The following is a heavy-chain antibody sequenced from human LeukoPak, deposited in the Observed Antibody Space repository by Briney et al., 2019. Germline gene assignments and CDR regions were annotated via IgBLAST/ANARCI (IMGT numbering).Heavy chain of an antibody. D-gene: IGHD5-24*01. CDR1: GFTFSSHT. V-gene: IGHV3-23*01. CDR3: AKGERWLQPFDY. J-gene: IGHJ4*02. CDR2: ISGSGGST. Sequence: GGSLRLSCAASGFTFSSHTMSWVRQAPGKGLEWVSAISGSGGSTYYADSVKGRFTISRDNSKNALYLQMNSLRAEDTAVYYCAKGERWLQPFDYWGQGTLVTVSS.